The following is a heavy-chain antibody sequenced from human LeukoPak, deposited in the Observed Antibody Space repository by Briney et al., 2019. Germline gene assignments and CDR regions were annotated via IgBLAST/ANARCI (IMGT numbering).Heavy chain of an antibody. Sequence: PGGSLRLSCAASGFTFSDYGIHWVRQAPGKGLEWVAVSAHDEVGKQFADSVKGRFTLSRDNSRDSVHLQMNRLRDEDTAVYYCAKDRGYGEHEPFESWGQGSLVTVSS. J-gene: IGHJ4*02. CDR3: AKDRGYGEHEPFES. CDR1: GFTFSDYG. CDR2: SAHDEVGK. D-gene: IGHD4/OR15-4a*01. V-gene: IGHV3-30*18.